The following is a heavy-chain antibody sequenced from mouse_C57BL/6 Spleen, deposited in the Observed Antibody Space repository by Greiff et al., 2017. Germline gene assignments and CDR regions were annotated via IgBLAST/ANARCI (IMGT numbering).Heavy chain of an antibody. J-gene: IGHJ4*01. V-gene: IGHV2-2*01. Sequence: VKLMESGPGLVQPSQSLSITCTVSGFSLTSYGVHWVRQSPGKGLEWLGVIWSGGSTDYNAAFISRLSISKDNSKSQVFFNMNSLQADDTAIYYCATPRTAQATMDYWGQGTSVTVSS. CDR1: GFSLTSYG. D-gene: IGHD3-2*02. CDR3: ATPRTAQATMDY. CDR2: IWSGGST.